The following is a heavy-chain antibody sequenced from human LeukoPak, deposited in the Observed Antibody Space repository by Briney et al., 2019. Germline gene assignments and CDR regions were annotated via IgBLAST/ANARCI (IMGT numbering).Heavy chain of an antibody. Sequence: GGSLRLSCAASGFTFSSYSMNCVRQAPGKGLEWVSSISSSSSYIYYADSVKGRFTISRDNAKNSLYLQMNSLRAEDTAVYYCAREYYYGSGSYYPFDYWGQGTLVTVSS. CDR2: ISSSSSYI. J-gene: IGHJ4*02. V-gene: IGHV3-21*01. CDR1: GFTFSSYS. CDR3: AREYYYGSGSYYPFDY. D-gene: IGHD3-10*01.